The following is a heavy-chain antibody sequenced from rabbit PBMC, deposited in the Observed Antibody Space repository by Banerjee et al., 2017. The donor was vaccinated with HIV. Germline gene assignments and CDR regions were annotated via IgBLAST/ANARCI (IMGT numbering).Heavy chain of an antibody. V-gene: IGHV1S43*01. CDR1: GFDFNTYY. CDR3: ARRDVGSGAYNL. Sequence: QEQLKESGGGLVKPGGTLTLTCKASGFDFNTYYMSWVRQAPGKGLEWIGTIDFGIGRTYYASWAKSRFTISSDNAQNTVDLQMTSLTAADTATYFCARRDVGSGAYNLWGPGTLVTVS. D-gene: IGHD4-2*01. J-gene: IGHJ4*01. CDR2: IDFGIGRT.